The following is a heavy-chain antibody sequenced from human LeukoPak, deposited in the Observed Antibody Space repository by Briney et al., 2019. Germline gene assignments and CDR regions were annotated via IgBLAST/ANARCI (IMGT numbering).Heavy chain of an antibody. CDR3: ATNADDSSGYYPYYFDY. V-gene: IGHV3-23*01. CDR2: ISGSGGST. J-gene: IGHJ4*02. Sequence: GGSLRLSCAASGFTFSSYAMSWVRQAPGKGLEWVSAISGSGGSTYYADSVKGRFTISRDNSKNTLYLQMNSLRAEDTAVYYCATNADDSSGYYPYYFDYWGQGTLVTVSS. D-gene: IGHD3-22*01. CDR1: GFTFSSYA.